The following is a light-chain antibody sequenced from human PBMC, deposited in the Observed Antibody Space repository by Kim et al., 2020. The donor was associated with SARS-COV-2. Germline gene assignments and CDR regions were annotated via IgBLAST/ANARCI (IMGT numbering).Light chain of an antibody. J-gene: IGKJ4*01. CDR1: QSLCSTSNNKNV. CDR3: QQYYNAPLT. CDR2: WAS. V-gene: IGKV4-1*01. Sequence: RATINCKSSQSLCSTSNNKNVLAWFQQKPGQPPKLLIYWASARESGVPDRFSASGSGTHFTLTISSLQAEDVALYYCQQYYNAPLTFGGGTKLEI.